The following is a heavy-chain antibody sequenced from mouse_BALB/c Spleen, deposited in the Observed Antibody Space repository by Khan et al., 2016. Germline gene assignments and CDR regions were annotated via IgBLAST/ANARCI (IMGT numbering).Heavy chain of an antibody. J-gene: IGHJ3*01. CDR3: ARGYDGFAY. CDR1: GFNIKDCY. Sequence: VQLQQPGAELVRPGALVKLSCKASGFNIKDCYIHWVKQRPEQGLEWMGWIDPENGNTIYGPKFQDKASITADTSANTAYLQLSSLTSEDTAVYYCARGYDGFAYWGPGTLVTVSA. V-gene: IGHV14-1*02. CDR2: IDPENGNT. D-gene: IGHD2-2*01.